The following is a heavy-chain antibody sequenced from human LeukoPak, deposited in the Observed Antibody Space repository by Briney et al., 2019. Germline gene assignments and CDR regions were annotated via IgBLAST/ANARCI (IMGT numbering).Heavy chain of an antibody. V-gene: IGHV3-48*01. CDR3: ARDPGRGDIVAEPL. Sequence: PGGSLRLSCAASGFTFSSYSMNWVRQAPGKGLGWVSYISSSSSTIYYADSVKGRFTISRDNAKNSLYLQMNSLRAEDTAVYYCARDPGRGDIVAEPLWGQGTLVTVSS. CDR2: ISSSSSTI. CDR1: GFTFSSYS. J-gene: IGHJ4*02. D-gene: IGHD2-2*01.